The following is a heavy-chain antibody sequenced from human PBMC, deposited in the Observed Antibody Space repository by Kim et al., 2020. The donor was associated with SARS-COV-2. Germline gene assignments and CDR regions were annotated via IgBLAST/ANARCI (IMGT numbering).Heavy chain of an antibody. CDR3: ARDLDNYGSGSYMWFDP. J-gene: IGHJ5*02. CDR2: ISSSSSYM. Sequence: GGSLRLSCAASGFTFSSYSMNWVRQAPGKGLEWVSSISSSSSYMYYADSVKGRFTISRDNAKHSLYLQMNSLRADATAVYYCARDLDNYGSGSYMWFDPWGQGTLVTVSS. D-gene: IGHD3-10*01. CDR1: GFTFSSYS. V-gene: IGHV3-21*01.